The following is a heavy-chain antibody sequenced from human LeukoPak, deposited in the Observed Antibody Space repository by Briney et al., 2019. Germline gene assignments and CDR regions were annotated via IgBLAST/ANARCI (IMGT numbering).Heavy chain of an antibody. J-gene: IGHJ5*02. V-gene: IGHV4-4*09. CDR1: GGSISSYY. CDR2: IYTSGST. D-gene: IGHD5-18*01. Sequence: SETLSLTCTVSGGSISSYYWSWIRQPPGKGLEWIGYIYTSGSTNYNPSLKSRVTISVDTSKNQFSLKLSSVTAADTAVYYCARAVDTAMVSARSLGKRGNWFDPWGQGTLVTVSS. CDR3: ARAVDTAMVSARSLGKRGNWFDP.